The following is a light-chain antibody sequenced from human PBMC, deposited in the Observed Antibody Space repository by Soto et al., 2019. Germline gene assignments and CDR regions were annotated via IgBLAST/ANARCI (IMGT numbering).Light chain of an antibody. V-gene: IGKV3-15*01. CDR2: GES. J-gene: IGKJ5*01. CDR1: QSVSSN. Sequence: EIVMTQSPATLSASPGERATLCCRGSQSVSSNLAGYQQKPGKAPRLLIYGESPRATGIPDRFIVSGSGTEFTLPISSLQSEDCAVYYCQQYNNWQITFGQGTRLEIK. CDR3: QQYNNWQIT.